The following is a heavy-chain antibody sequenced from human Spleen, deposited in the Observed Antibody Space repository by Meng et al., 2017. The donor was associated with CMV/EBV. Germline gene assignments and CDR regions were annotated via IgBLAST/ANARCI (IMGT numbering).Heavy chain of an antibody. CDR3: AKDISRAQYYYYFDY. D-gene: IGHD2/OR15-2a*01. V-gene: IGHV3-43*01. J-gene: IGHJ4*02. CDR2: ISWDGGRT. CDR1: GFTFDDYT. Sequence: GGSLRLSCAASGFTFDDYTMHWVRQAPGKGLEWVSLISWDGGRTYYADSVKGRFTISRDNSKNSLYLQMNSLRTEDTALYYCAKDISRAQYYYYFDYWGQGTLVTSPQ.